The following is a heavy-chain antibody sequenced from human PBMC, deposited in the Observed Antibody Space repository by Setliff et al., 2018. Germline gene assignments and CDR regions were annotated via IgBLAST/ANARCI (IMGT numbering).Heavy chain of an antibody. CDR3: ARHLWGRYMAESSDYFDY. CDR2: FFHTGNT. V-gene: IGHV4-38-2*02. Sequence: LSLPCTVSGYSLSSGYYWGWIRQPTGKGLEWLGSFFHTGNTYYNPSLEGRVTISVDTSNNQFSLKLSSVTAADTAVYYCARHLWGRYMAESSDYFDYWGQGSLVTVS. CDR1: GYSLSSGYY. J-gene: IGHJ4*02. D-gene: IGHD3-3*02.